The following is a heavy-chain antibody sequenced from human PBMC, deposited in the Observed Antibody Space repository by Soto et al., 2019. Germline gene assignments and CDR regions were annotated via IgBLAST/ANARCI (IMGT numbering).Heavy chain of an antibody. CDR2: ISTSSSYI. J-gene: IGHJ3*02. CDR1: GFTFSIYS. Sequence: GGSLRLSYAASGFTFSIYSMNWVRQAPGKGLEWVSSISTSSSYIYYADSVRGRFTISRDNAKNSLSLQMNSLRAEDTAVYYCARIREHSNSWPPDAFDIWGQGTMVTVSS. D-gene: IGHD6-13*01. CDR3: ARIREHSNSWPPDAFDI. V-gene: IGHV3-21*01.